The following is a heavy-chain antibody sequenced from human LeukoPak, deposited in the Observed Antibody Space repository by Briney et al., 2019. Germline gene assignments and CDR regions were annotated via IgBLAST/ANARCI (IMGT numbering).Heavy chain of an antibody. J-gene: IGHJ6*02. CDR2: ISSSGSTI. V-gene: IGHV3-48*03. D-gene: IGHD2-2*01. CDR3: ARSSRLIPGYCSSTSCYGRYYYYYYGMDV. CDR1: GFTFSSYE. Sequence: PGGSLRLSCAASGFTFSSYEMNWVRQAPGKGLEWVSYISSSGSTIYYADSVKGRFTISRDNAKNSLYLQMNSLRAEDTAVYYCARSSRLIPGYCSSTSCYGRYYYYYYGMDVWGQGTTVTVSS.